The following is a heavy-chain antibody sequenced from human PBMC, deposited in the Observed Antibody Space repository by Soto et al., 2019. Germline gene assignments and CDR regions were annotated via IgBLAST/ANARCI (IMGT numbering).Heavy chain of an antibody. CDR1: GFTFDDYA. D-gene: IGHD5-12*01. V-gene: IGHV3-9*01. CDR3: AKGFEGGYNYYYYYGMDV. Sequence: GGSLRLSCAASGFTFDDYAMHWVRQAPGKGLEWVSGISWNSGSIGYADSVKGRFTISRDNAKNSLYLQMNSLRAEDTALYYCAKGFEGGYNYYYYYGMDVWGQGTTVTVSS. CDR2: ISWNSGSI. J-gene: IGHJ6*02.